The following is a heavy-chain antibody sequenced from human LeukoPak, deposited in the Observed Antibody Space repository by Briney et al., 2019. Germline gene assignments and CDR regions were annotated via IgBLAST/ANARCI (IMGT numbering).Heavy chain of an antibody. CDR3: ARELGRYCSSTSCAQGIDY. CDR1: GGSISSGSYY. D-gene: IGHD2-2*01. J-gene: IGHJ4*02. Sequence: SETLSLTCTVSGGSISSGSYYRSWIRQPAGKGLEWIGRTYTSGSTNYNPSLKSRVTISVDTSKNQFSLKLSSVTAADTAVYYCARELGRYCSSTSCAQGIDYWGQGTLVTVSS. CDR2: TYTSGST. V-gene: IGHV4-61*02.